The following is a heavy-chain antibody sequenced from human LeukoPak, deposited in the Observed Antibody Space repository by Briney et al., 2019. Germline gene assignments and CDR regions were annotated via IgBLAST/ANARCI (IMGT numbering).Heavy chain of an antibody. J-gene: IGHJ4*02. CDR1: GYSFTSYW. Sequence: GESLKISCKGSGYSFTSYWIGWVRQMPGKGLEWMGIIYPGDSDTRYSPSFQGQVTISVDKSISTAYLQWSSLKASDTAMYYCARRGRGYSHDFEVDYWGQGTLVSVFS. CDR3: ARRGRGYSHDFEVDY. D-gene: IGHD5-18*01. V-gene: IGHV5-51*01. CDR2: IYPGDSDT.